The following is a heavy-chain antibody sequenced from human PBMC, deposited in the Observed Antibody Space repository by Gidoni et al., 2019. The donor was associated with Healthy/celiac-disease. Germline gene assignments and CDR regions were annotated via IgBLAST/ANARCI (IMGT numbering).Heavy chain of an antibody. V-gene: IGHV3-9*01. D-gene: IGHD2-2*01. CDR1: GFTFDDYA. J-gene: IGHJ4*02. Sequence: EVQLVESGGGLVQPGRSLRLSCAASGFTFDDYAMHWVRQVPGKGLGGVSGISWNSGSIGYADSVKGRFTISRDNAKNSLYLQMNSLRAEDTALYYCAKEASNRGGYFDYWGQGTLVTVSS. CDR3: AKEASNRGGYFDY. CDR2: ISWNSGSI.